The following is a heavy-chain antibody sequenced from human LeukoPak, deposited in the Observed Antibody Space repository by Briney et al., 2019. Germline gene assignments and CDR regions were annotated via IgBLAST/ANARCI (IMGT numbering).Heavy chain of an antibody. V-gene: IGHV1-18*04. Sequence: ASVKVSCKASGYTFTSYGISWVRQAPGQGLEWMGWISAYNGNTNYAQKLQGRVTMTTDTSTSTAYMGLRSLRSDDTAVYYCARDSLSLAANYYYYGMDVWGKGTTVTVSS. J-gene: IGHJ6*04. D-gene: IGHD6-25*01. CDR2: ISAYNGNT. CDR1: GYTFTSYG. CDR3: ARDSLSLAANYYYYGMDV.